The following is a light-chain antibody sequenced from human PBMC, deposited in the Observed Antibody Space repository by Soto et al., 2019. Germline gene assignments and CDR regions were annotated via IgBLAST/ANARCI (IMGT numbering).Light chain of an antibody. CDR1: SSDVGGYNY. J-gene: IGLJ1*01. V-gene: IGLV2-8*01. Sequence: QSALTQPPSASGSPGQSVTISCTGTSSDVGGYNYVSWYQQHPGKAPKLMIYGVSKRPSGVPGRFSGSKSGNTASLTVSGLQAEDEADYYCSSYAGSNNYVFGTGTKLTVL. CDR3: SSYAGSNNYV. CDR2: GVS.